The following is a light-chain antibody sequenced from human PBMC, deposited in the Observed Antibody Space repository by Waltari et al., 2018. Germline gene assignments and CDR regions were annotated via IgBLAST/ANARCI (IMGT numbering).Light chain of an antibody. Sequence: DVVMTQSPPSLPVTLGQTASISCTPSQSLVYSDGNTYMMWFQQRPGQSPRRLICKVSTRDSGVTDRFSGSGSGTDFTLKISRVDAWDVGVYYCMQGTHWPYTFGQWTKLDIK. CDR3: MQGTHWPYT. V-gene: IGKV2-30*01. J-gene: IGKJ2*01. CDR1: QSLVYSDGNTY. CDR2: KVS.